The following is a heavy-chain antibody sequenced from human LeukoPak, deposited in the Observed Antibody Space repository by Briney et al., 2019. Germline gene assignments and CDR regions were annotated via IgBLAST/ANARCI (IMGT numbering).Heavy chain of an antibody. CDR2: ISSSGSTT. V-gene: IGHV3-48*03. D-gene: IGHD4-17*01. J-gene: IGHJ3*02. CDR3: ARDRGTTTVRSFDI. Sequence: GGSLRLSCAASGFTFSSYEMNWVRQAPGKGLEWVSYISSSGSTTYYADSVKGRFTISRDKAKNSLHLQMNSLRAEDTALYYCARDRGTTTVRSFDIWGQGTMVTVSS. CDR1: GFTFSSYE.